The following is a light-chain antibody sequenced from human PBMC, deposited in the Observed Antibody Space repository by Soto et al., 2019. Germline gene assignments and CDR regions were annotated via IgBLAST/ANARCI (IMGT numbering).Light chain of an antibody. Sequence: QSVLTQPPSVSGAPGQRVTISCTGSGSNIGAGYDVHWYQLVSGTAPRLLIYSNINRPSGVPDRFSGSRSGASASLANTGLQAEDEAHYYCQSFDNKPHVLFGGGTQLTVL. CDR3: QSFDNKPHVL. CDR2: SNI. CDR1: GSNIGAGYD. J-gene: IGLJ2*01. V-gene: IGLV1-40*01.